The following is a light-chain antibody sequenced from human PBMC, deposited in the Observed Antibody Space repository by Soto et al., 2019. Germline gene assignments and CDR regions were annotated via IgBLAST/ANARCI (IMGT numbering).Light chain of an antibody. V-gene: IGLV4-69*01. J-gene: IGLJ2*01. CDR1: SGHNSYV. CDR2: LNSDGSH. CDR3: QTWGTGIQL. Sequence: QLVLTQSPSASASLGASVKLTCTLSSGHNSYVIAWHQQQPEKGPRYLMKLNSDGSHSKGDGIPDRFSGSSSGAERYLTISSLQSEDEADYYCQTWGTGIQLFGGGTKVTVL.